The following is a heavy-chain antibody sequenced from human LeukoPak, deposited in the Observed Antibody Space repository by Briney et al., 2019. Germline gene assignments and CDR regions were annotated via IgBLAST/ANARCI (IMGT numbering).Heavy chain of an antibody. V-gene: IGHV3-7*01. J-gene: IGHJ4*02. D-gene: IGHD2-8*01. CDR1: GFTFSSYW. CDR2: IKQDGSEK. Sequence: GGSLRLSCAGSGFTFSSYWMSWVRQAPGKGLEWVANIKQDGSEKYYVDSVKGRFTISRDNAKNSLYLQMNSLRAEDTAVYYCARYGVLMVYATLPYYFDYWGQGTLVTVSS. CDR3: ARYGVLMVYATLPYYFDY.